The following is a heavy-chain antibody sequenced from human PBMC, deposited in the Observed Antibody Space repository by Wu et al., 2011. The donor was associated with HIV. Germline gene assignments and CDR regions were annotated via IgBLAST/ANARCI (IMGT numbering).Heavy chain of an antibody. CDR2: IIPIFGTT. D-gene: IGHD3-10*01. CDR1: GDISSYG. J-gene: IGHJ2*01. V-gene: IGHV1-69*05. Sequence: EVKKPGSSVQVSCKASGDISSYGINWVRQAPGQGLEWVGGIIPIFGTTTYAQSFQGRITITTDESTSTVYMELSSLRSEDTAVYYCARAPIGGLGFWYFDLWGRGTLVTVSS. CDR3: ARAPIGGLGFWYFDL.